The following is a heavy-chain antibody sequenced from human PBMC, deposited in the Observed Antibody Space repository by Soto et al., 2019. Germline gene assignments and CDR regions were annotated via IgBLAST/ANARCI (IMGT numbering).Heavy chain of an antibody. D-gene: IGHD6-13*01. CDR3: ARGFIAAAGNPRDYYYYYGMDV. CDR2: IIPIFGTA. J-gene: IGHJ6*02. Sequence: QVQLVQSGAEVKKPGSSVKVSCKASGGTFSSYAISWVRQAPGQGLEWMGGIIPIFGTANYAQKFQGRVTITADESTSTAYMELSSLRSEATAVYYCARGFIAAAGNPRDYYYYYGMDVWGQGTTVTVSS. V-gene: IGHV1-69*01. CDR1: GGTFSSYA.